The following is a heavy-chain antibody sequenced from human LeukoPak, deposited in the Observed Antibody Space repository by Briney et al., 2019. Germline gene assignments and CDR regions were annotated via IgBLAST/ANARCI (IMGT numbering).Heavy chain of an antibody. Sequence: PGGSLRLSCAASGYTFSSCDMSWVRQAPGKGLEWVSGISWNSGSIGYADSVKGRFTISRDNAKNSLYLQMNSLRAEDTALYYCAKDWGSGYDLGDDAFDIWGQGTMVTVSS. CDR3: AKDWGSGYDLGDDAFDI. J-gene: IGHJ3*02. CDR1: GYTFSSCD. D-gene: IGHD5-12*01. V-gene: IGHV3-9*01. CDR2: ISWNSGSI.